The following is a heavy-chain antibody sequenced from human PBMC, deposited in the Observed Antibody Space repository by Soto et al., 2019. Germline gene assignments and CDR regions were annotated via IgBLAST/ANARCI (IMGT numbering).Heavy chain of an antibody. CDR1: GFTFSSYG. D-gene: IGHD3-22*01. Sequence: PGGSLRLSCAASGFTFSSYGMHWFRQAPGKGLEWVAVISYDGSNKYYADSVKGRFTISRDNSKNTLYLQMNSLRAEDTAVYYCAKEFGNYDSSGYSVWGQGTLVTVSS. CDR2: ISYDGSNK. J-gene: IGHJ4*02. V-gene: IGHV3-30*18. CDR3: AKEFGNYDSSGYSV.